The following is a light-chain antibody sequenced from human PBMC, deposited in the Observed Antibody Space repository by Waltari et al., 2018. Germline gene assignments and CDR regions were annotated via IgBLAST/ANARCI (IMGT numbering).Light chain of an antibody. CDR2: EVS. Sequence: RQSLLHTDGKTYLHWYLQKPGQPPQLLMYEVSRRFTGVPERFSGSGSGTDFTLTIRRVEADDVGIYYCMQGIHLISFGQGTRLEIK. CDR3: MQGIHLIS. V-gene: IGKV2-29*02. J-gene: IGKJ5*01. CDR1: QSLLHTDGKTY.